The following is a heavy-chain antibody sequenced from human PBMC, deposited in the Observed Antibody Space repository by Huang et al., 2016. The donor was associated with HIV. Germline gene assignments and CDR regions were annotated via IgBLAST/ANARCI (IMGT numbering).Heavy chain of an antibody. J-gene: IGHJ4*02. CDR3: VLRGKWRHSGEAGDFDY. CDR2: SSHMLGTL. Sequence: QVQLVQSGAEVKQPGSSVRVSCKASGGTFISYAMAWVRQAPGQGLEWMGGSSHMLGTLNYATKLQGRVTITADESTKTAYMEMRGLGAGDTAVYYCVLRGKWRHSGEAGDFDYWGQGTLVTVS. CDR1: GGTFISYA. V-gene: IGHV1-69*13. D-gene: IGHD2-21*01.